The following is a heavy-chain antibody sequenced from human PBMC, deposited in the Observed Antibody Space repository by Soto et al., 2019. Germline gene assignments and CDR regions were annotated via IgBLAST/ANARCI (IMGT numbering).Heavy chain of an antibody. CDR2: ISAYNGNT. D-gene: IGHD3-22*01. Sequence: QVQLVQSGAEMKKPGASVKVSCKASGYTFTSYGISSVRQAPGQGLEWMGWISAYNGNTNYAQKLQGRVTMTTDTSTSTAYLEMRSLRSDDTAVYYCARDGYYSDSSGCYYGLFDYWGQGTLVSVSS. V-gene: IGHV1-18*01. J-gene: IGHJ4*02. CDR3: ARDGYYSDSSGCYYGLFDY. CDR1: GYTFTSYG.